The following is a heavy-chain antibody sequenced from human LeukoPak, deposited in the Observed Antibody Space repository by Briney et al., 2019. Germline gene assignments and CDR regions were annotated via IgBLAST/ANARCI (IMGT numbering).Heavy chain of an antibody. D-gene: IGHD1-26*01. Sequence: ASETLSLTCAVSGGSISSGGYSWSWIRQPPGKGLEWIGYIYHSGSTYYNPSLKSRVTISVDRSKNQFSLKLSSVTAADTAVYYCARNSRRGSPPHAFDIWGQGTMVTVSS. CDR3: ARNSRRGSPPHAFDI. J-gene: IGHJ3*02. CDR2: IYHSGST. V-gene: IGHV4-30-2*01. CDR1: GGSISSGGYS.